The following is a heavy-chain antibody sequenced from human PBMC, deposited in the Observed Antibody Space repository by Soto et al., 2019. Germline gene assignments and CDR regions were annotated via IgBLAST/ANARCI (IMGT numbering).Heavy chain of an antibody. CDR3: ARASYDSSTYYLDY. CDR2: IYYSGST. J-gene: IGHJ4*02. Sequence: QVQLQESGPGLVKPSQTLSLTCSVSGTSISSGDYYWTRIRQPPGKGLEWIGSIYYSGSTYYNPSLKSRVTISVDTSNNQFSLKLSSVTVADTAVYYCARASYDSSTYYLDYWGQGTLVTVSS. V-gene: IGHV4-30-4*01. D-gene: IGHD3-22*01. CDR1: GTSISSGDYY.